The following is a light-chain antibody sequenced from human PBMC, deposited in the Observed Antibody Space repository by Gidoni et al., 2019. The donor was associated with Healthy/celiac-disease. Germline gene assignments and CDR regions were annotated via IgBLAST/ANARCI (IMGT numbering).Light chain of an antibody. V-gene: IGKV3-20*01. J-gene: IGKJ3*01. Sequence: DIVLTQSPGTLSLSPGERATLSCRASQSVSSSYVAWYQQKPGQAPRLLIYGASSRATGIPDRFSGSGSGTDFTLTISRLEPEDFAVYYCQQYGSSPNTFXPXTKVDIK. CDR3: QQYGSSPNT. CDR2: GAS. CDR1: QSVSSSY.